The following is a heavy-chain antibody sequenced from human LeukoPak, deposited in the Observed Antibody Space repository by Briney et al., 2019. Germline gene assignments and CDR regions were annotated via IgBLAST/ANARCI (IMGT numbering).Heavy chain of an antibody. J-gene: IGHJ4*02. CDR2: IYSGGRT. CDR3: ARDLDSRNWGGDY. V-gene: IGHV3-53*01. CDR1: GFTVSSNY. Sequence: GGSLRLSCAASGFTVSSNYMSWVRQAPGKGLEWVSVIYSGGRTYYADSVKGRFTISRDNSKNALYLQMNSLRADDTAVYYCARDLDSRNWGGDYWGQGTLVTVSS. D-gene: IGHD7-27*01.